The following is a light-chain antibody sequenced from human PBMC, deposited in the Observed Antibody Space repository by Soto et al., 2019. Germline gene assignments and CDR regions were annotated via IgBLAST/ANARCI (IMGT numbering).Light chain of an antibody. CDR1: SSDVGGYNY. J-gene: IGLJ1*01. Sequence: QSALTQPASVSLSPGQSITISCTGTSSDVGGYNYVSWYQQHPGKAPKLMIYEVSNRPSGVSNRFSGSKSGNTASLTISGLQAEDEADYYCSSYTSSSTYVFGTGTKV. CDR2: EVS. V-gene: IGLV2-14*01. CDR3: SSYTSSSTYV.